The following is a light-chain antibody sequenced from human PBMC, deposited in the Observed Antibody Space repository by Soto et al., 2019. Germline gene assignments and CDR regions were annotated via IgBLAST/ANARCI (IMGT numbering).Light chain of an antibody. CDR3: QQHDSWPRT. V-gene: IGKV3-15*01. J-gene: IGKJ1*01. CDR1: QSVGNN. CDR2: GAS. Sequence: EIVMTQSPATLSVSPGERVTLSCRHSQSVGNNLAWYQQKPGQAPRLLIHGASTRHSGIPGRFSGSGSGTEFTLTISSLQSEDFAVYYCQQHDSWPRTFGQGTKVDIK.